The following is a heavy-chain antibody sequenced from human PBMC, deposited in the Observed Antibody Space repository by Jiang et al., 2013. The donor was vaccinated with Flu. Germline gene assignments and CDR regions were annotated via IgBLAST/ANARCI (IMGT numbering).Heavy chain of an antibody. D-gene: IGHD6-19*01. Sequence: PGLVKPSETLSLTCTVPGGSISSYYWSWIRQPPGKGLEWIGYIYYSGSTNYNPSLKSRVTISVDTSKNQFSLKLSSVTAADTAVYYCARVGGAVAWILDCWGQGTLVTVSS. CDR3: ARVGGAVAWILDC. CDR2: IYYSGST. V-gene: IGHV4-59*01. J-gene: IGHJ4*02. CDR1: GGSISSYY.